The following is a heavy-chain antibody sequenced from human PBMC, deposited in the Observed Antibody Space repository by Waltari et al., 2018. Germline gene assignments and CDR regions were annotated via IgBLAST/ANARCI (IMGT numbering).Heavy chain of an antibody. Sequence: QVHLQQWGAGRLKPSETLSLTRAVYGDSLSHYYWNWIRQPPGRGLEWIGEINYRGDTNSNPSLKSRVTISLDTSKNQFSLSLTSVGAADTAVYYCARAAGGDLDAFDIWGQGTMVTVSS. J-gene: IGHJ3*02. CDR2: INYRGDT. CDR3: ARAAGGDLDAFDI. CDR1: GDSLSHYY. V-gene: IGHV4-34*02. D-gene: IGHD3-16*01.